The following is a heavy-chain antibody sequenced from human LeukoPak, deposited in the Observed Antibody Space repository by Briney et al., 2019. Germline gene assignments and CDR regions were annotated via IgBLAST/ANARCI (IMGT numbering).Heavy chain of an antibody. CDR2: IIPMTGMP. CDR3: ARRGESPGEYFQY. Sequence: SVKVSCKASGGSFSNYVISWVRQTPGQRPEWMGRIIPMTGMPNYSPKLLGRITITADISTSTAYLELSSLRSDDTAVYFCARRGESPGEYFQYWGQGTLVTVSS. J-gene: IGHJ1*01. CDR1: GGSFSNYV. V-gene: IGHV1-69*04. D-gene: IGHD5-12*01.